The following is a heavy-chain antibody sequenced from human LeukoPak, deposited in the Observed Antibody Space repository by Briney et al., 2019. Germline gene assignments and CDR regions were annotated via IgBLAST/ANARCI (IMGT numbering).Heavy chain of an antibody. V-gene: IGHV3-74*01. CDR1: GFTFSSCW. CDR2: INSDATTT. Sequence: GGSLRLSCAASGFTFSSCWMHWVRQAPGKGLVWVSRINSDATTTSYADSVKGRFTVSRDNAKNTLYLQMNSQRAEDTAMYYCARVGTTGLDWGQGTLVTVSS. J-gene: IGHJ4*02. CDR3: ARVGTTGLD. D-gene: IGHD1-1*01.